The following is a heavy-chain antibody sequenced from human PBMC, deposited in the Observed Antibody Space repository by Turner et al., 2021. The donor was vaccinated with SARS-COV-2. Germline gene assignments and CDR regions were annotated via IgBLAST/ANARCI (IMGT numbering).Heavy chain of an antibody. V-gene: IGHV1-69*01. CDR3: ARVDGYYDSSGYYNDY. Sequence: QVQLVQSGAEVKKPGSSVKVSCKASGGPFSSYAISWVRQAPGQGLEWMGGIIPIFGTTSYAQKFQGRVTITEDESTNTAYMELSSLRSEDTAVYYCARVDGYYDSSGYYNDYWGQGTLVTVSS. CDR1: GGPFSSYA. CDR2: IIPIFGTT. J-gene: IGHJ4*02. D-gene: IGHD3-22*01.